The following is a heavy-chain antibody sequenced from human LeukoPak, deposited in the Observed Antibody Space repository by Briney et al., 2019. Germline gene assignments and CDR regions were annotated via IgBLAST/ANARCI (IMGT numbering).Heavy chain of an antibody. CDR2: IGSSSSYI. D-gene: IGHD6-13*01. J-gene: IGHJ6*03. Sequence: TGGSLRLSCAASGFTFSSYSMNWVRQAPGKGLEWVSSIGSSSSYIYYADSVKGRFTISRDNAKNSLYLQMNSLRAEDTAVYYCARVAEDSSSWYHYYYMDVWGKGTTVTVSS. CDR1: GFTFSSYS. CDR3: ARVAEDSSSWYHYYYMDV. V-gene: IGHV3-21*01.